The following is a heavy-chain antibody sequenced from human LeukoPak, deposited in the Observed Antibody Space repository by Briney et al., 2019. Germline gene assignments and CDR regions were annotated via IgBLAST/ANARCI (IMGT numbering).Heavy chain of an antibody. CDR3: RVVVEEYYYYYYYMDV. CDR1: GFTFSSYW. V-gene: IGHV3-74*01. J-gene: IGHJ6*03. Sequence: GGSLRLSCAASGFTFSSYWMHWVRQAPGKGLVWVSRINSDGSSTSYADSVKGRFTISRDNAKNTLYLQMNSLRAEDTAVYYCRVVVEEYYYYYYYMDVWGKGTTVTVSS. D-gene: IGHD3-22*01. CDR2: INSDGSST.